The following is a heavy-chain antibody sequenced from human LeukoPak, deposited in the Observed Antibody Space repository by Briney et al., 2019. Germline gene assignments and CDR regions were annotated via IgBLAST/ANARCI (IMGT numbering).Heavy chain of an antibody. V-gene: IGHV3-69-1*01. CDR2: IERGTST. CDR3: GRGGYDFVS. D-gene: IGHD3-22*01. CDR1: GFSISDYY. Sequence: GGSLRLSCAASGFSISDYYMTWVRQAPGKGLEWVSTIERGTSTLYAGSVKGRFTISRENTKNTLYLQMNSLRAEDTAVYYCGRGGYDFVSWGRGTAVSVFS. J-gene: IGHJ4*02.